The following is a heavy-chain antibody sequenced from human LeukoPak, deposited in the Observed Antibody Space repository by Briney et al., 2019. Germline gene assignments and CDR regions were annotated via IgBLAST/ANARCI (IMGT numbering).Heavy chain of an antibody. Sequence: SETLSLTCTVSGGSISVYYWSWIRQPPGKGLEWIGYIYYSGSTNYNPSLKSRVTVSVDTSKNQFSLKLSSVTAADTAVYYCARHSKYYYDSSGSYVGYFQHWGQGTLVTVSS. CDR1: GGSISVYY. V-gene: IGHV4-59*08. D-gene: IGHD3-22*01. J-gene: IGHJ1*01. CDR2: IYYSGST. CDR3: ARHSKYYYDSSGSYVGYFQH.